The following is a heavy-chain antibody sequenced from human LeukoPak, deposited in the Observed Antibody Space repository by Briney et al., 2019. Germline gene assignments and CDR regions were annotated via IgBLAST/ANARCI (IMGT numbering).Heavy chain of an antibody. CDR1: GGSISSYY. Sequence: PSETLSLTCTVSGGSISSYYWSWIRQPPGKGLEWIGYIYYSGSTNYNPSLKSRVTISVDTSKNQFSLKLSSVTAADTAVYYCASSRRSGWYHFDYWGQGTLVTVSS. CDR3: ASSRRSGWYHFDY. D-gene: IGHD6-19*01. CDR2: IYYSGST. V-gene: IGHV4-59*08. J-gene: IGHJ4*02.